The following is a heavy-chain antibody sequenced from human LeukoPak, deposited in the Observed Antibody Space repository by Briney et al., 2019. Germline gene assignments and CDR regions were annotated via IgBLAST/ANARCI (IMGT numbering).Heavy chain of an antibody. CDR2: IYYSGIT. D-gene: IGHD2-2*02. Sequence: PSETLSLTCTVSGGSISSGSYYWGWIRQPPGKGLQWIGSIYYSGITNCNPSLKSRVTISVDTSKNQFSLKLSSVTAADTAVYYCARLVYCSSTSCYTNWFDPWGQGTLVTVSS. J-gene: IGHJ5*02. CDR3: ARLVYCSSTSCYTNWFDP. CDR1: GGSISSGSYY. V-gene: IGHV4-39*07.